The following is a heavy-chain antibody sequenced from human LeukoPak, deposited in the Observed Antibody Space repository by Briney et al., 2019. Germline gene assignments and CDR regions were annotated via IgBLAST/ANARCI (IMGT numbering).Heavy chain of an antibody. D-gene: IGHD3-10*01. V-gene: IGHV3-21*01. J-gene: IGHJ4*02. CDR3: AREIFYGSGSSY. CDR1: GFTFSSYS. CDR2: ISSSSSYI. Sequence: GGSLRPSCAASGFTFSSYSMNWVRQAPGKGLEWVSSISSSSSYIYYADSVKGRFTISRGNAKNSLYLQMNSLRAEDTAVYYCAREIFYGSGSSYWGQGTLVTVSS.